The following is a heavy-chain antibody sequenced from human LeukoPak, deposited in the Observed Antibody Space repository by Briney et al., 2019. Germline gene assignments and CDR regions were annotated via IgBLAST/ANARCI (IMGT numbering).Heavy chain of an antibody. D-gene: IGHD2-15*01. J-gene: IGHJ5*02. CDR1: GGSISSSNYY. CDR3: ARIQAEYCSGGSCYWHWFDP. V-gene: IGHV4-39*07. CDR2: IRYTGAT. Sequence: SETLSLTCTVSGGSISSSNYYWGWIRQPPGEGLEWIGSIRYTGATSYNPSLKSRVTLSVDRPKDHFSLKLSAVTAADTAVYYCARIQAEYCSGGSCYWHWFDPWGQGTLVTVSS.